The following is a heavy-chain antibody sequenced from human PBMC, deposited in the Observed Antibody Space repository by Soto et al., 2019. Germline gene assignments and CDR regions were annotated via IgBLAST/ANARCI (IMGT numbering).Heavy chain of an antibody. J-gene: IGHJ6*02. Sequence: QVQLVQSGAEVKEPGSSVKVSCKASGGTFANFIMNWVRQTPGQGLEWMGGIVPMFGTATYAEKFKGRVTISATESTSTAYGELTRMTYETTADYCCTRNMSYSTTLSRYYGIDVWGQGTMVTVSS. D-gene: IGHD6-13*01. CDR2: IVPMFGTA. V-gene: IGHV1-69*01. CDR1: GGTFANFI. CDR3: TRNMSYSTTLSRYYGIDV.